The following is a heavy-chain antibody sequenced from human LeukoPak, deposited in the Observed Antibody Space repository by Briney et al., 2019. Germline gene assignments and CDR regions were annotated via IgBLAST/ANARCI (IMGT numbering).Heavy chain of an antibody. CDR2: INPNSGGT. CDR1: GYTFTGYY. J-gene: IGHJ4*02. CDR3: ARERYYDSSGYSFDY. Sequence: ASVKVSCKASGYTFTGYYMHWVRQASGQGLEWMGWINPNSGGTNYAQKFQGRVTMTRDTSISTAYMELSRLRSDDTAVYYCARERYYDSSGYSFDYWGQGTLVTVSS. D-gene: IGHD3-22*01. V-gene: IGHV1-2*02.